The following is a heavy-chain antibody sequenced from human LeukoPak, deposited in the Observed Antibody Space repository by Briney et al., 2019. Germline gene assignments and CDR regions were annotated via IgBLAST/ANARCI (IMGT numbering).Heavy chain of an antibody. CDR3: AKRGAEVGATVAPGDY. J-gene: IGHJ4*02. V-gene: IGHV3-23*01. CDR1: GFIFRSYG. D-gene: IGHD1-26*01. Sequence: PGGSLRLSCAASGFIFRSYGMSWVRQAPGKGLEWVSAISGSGGNTDHADSVKGRFTISRDNSKNTLYLQMNSLRAEDTAVYYCAKRGAEVGATVAPGDYWGQGTLVTVSS. CDR2: ISGSGGNT.